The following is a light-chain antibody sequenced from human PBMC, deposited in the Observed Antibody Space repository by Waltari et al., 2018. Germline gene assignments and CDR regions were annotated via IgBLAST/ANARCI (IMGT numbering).Light chain of an antibody. Sequence: QSVLTQPPSASGTPGQRVTISCSGSSSNIGSNYVYWYQQLPGPAPKLLIYRNNQRPSGVPDRFSGSQSGTSASLAISGLRSEDEADYYCAAWDDSLSGRGVFGGGTKLTVL. V-gene: IGLV1-47*01. CDR1: SSNIGSNY. CDR2: RNN. J-gene: IGLJ2*01. CDR3: AAWDDSLSGRGV.